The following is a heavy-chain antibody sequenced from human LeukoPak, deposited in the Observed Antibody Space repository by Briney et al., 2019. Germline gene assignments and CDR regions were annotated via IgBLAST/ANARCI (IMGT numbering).Heavy chain of an antibody. D-gene: IGHD6-19*01. Sequence: GGSLRLSCAASGFTFSAYGMHWVRQASGKGLEWVAAISYDGSDKYYADSVKGRFTISRDNSKNTLYLQMNSLRAEDTAVYYCARPDYSSGWYGYFDSWGQGTLVTVSP. J-gene: IGHJ4*02. V-gene: IGHV3-30*03. CDR1: GFTFSAYG. CDR3: ARPDYSSGWYGYFDS. CDR2: ISYDGSDK.